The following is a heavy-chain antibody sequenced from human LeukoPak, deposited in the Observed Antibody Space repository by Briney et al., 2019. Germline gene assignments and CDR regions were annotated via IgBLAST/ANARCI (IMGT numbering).Heavy chain of an antibody. D-gene: IGHD5-18*01. V-gene: IGHV3-7*03. CDR2: IKQDGSEK. CDR3: ARDRDTSMVTIDS. CDR1: GFTFSSYW. J-gene: IGHJ4*02. Sequence: PGGSLRLSCAASGFTFSSYWMSWVRQAPGKGLEWVANIKQDGSEKYYVDSVKGRFTISRDNAKNSLSPQMNSLRAEDTAVYYCARDRDTSMVTIDSWGQGTLVTVSS.